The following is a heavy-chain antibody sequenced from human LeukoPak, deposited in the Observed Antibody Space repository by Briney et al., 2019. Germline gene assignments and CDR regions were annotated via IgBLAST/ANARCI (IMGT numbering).Heavy chain of an antibody. D-gene: IGHD4-17*01. CDR1: ESALPGSW. Sequence: GEPLRFSCKVPESALPGSWIGWVRKIPGKGLGWMVIIYPGDSDTRYSPSFQGQVTISADKSISTAYLQWSSLKASDTAMYYCARRRDYDTFDYWGQGTLVTVSS. CDR3: ARRRDYDTFDY. J-gene: IGHJ4*02. CDR2: IYPGDSDT. V-gene: IGHV5-51*01.